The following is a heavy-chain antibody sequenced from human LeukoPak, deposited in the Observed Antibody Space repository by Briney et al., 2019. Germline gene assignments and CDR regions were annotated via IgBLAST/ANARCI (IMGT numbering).Heavy chain of an antibody. CDR2: ITSSSNYI. CDR3: ARDVEAMAAAGGGVDY. J-gene: IGHJ4*02. Sequence: GGSLRLSCAASGFTFSSYSMNWVRQAPGKGLEWVSSITSSSNYIYYADSVKGRFTISRDNPKNSLYLQMNSLRAEDTAVYYCARDVEAMAAAGGGVDYWGQGTLVTVSS. V-gene: IGHV3-21*01. D-gene: IGHD6-13*01. CDR1: GFTFSSYS.